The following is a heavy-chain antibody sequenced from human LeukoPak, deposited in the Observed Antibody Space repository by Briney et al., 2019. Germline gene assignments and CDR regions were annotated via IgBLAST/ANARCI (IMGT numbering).Heavy chain of an antibody. CDR1: GGSISSSSXY. CDR2: IYYSGST. V-gene: IGHV4-39*01. CDR3: ARLDRWGWSGYPGLGVYFDY. J-gene: IGHJ4*02. D-gene: IGHD3-3*01. Sequence: SETLSLTCTVSGGSISSSSXYWGXIRQPXGKGLEGIGRIYYSGSTCYNPSLKSLVTISVDTYKNQFSLKLSSVTAADTAVYYCARLDRWGWSGYPGLGVYFDYWGQGTLVTVSS.